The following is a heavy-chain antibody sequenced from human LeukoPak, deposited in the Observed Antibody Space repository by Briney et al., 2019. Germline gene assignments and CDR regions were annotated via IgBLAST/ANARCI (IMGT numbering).Heavy chain of an antibody. CDR2: IKQDGNEK. D-gene: IGHD2-15*01. V-gene: IGHV3-7*03. J-gene: IGHJ4*02. Sequence: GGSLRLSCEVSGFTFSSYWMSWVRQAPGKGLEWVANIKQDGNEKYYVDSVKGRFTISRDNAMNSVYLQMNSLRAEDTAVYYCTRKLGYCSGGNCYLDYWGQGTLVTVSS. CDR1: GFTFSSYW. CDR3: TRKLGYCSGGNCYLDY.